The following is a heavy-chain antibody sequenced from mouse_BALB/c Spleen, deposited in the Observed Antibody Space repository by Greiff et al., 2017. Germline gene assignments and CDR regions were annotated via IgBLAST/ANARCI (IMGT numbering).Heavy chain of an antibody. Sequence: EVMLVESGGGLVQPGGSLKLSCAASGFTFSSYTMSWVRQTPEKRLEWVAYISNGGGSTYYPDTVKGRFTISRDNAKNTLYLQMSSLKSEDTAMYYCARRGGYDEGGYAMDYWGQGTSVTVSS. CDR3: ARRGGYDEGGYAMDY. D-gene: IGHD2-2*01. CDR1: GFTFSSYT. V-gene: IGHV5-12-2*01. CDR2: ISNGGGST. J-gene: IGHJ4*01.